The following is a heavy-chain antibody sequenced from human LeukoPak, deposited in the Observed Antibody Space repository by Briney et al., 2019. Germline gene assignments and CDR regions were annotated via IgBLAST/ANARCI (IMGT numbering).Heavy chain of an antibody. J-gene: IGHJ3*02. D-gene: IGHD3-16*01. Sequence: GGSLRLSCAASGFTFDDYAMHWVRQAPGKGLEWVSGISWNSGSIGYADSVKGRFTISRDNAKNSLYLQMNSLRAEDTALYYCAKDFFGLGEEAFDIWGQGTMVTVSS. CDR1: GFTFDDYA. V-gene: IGHV3-9*01. CDR2: ISWNSGSI. CDR3: AKDFFGLGEEAFDI.